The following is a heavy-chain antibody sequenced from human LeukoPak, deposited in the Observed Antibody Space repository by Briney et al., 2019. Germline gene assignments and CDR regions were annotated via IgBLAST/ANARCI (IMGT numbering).Heavy chain of an antibody. J-gene: IGHJ4*02. CDR1: GFTFSSYW. D-gene: IGHD3-16*02. CDR2: IKQDGSEK. Sequence: PGGSLRLSCAASGFTFSSYWMSWVRQAPGKGLEWVANIKQDGSEKYYVDSVKGRFTISRDNAKNSLYLQMNSLRAEDTAVCYCARDVGMITFGGVIAPYYFDYWGQGTLVTVSS. V-gene: IGHV3-7*05. CDR3: ARDVGMITFGGVIAPYYFDY.